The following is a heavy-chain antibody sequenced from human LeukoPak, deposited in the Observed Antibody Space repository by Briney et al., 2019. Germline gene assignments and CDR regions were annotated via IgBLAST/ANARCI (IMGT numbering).Heavy chain of an antibody. CDR2: IYPGDSDT. Sequence: GESLKFSCKGSGYSFTNFWIGWVRQMPGKGLEWVGIIYPGDSDTRYSPSFQGQVTISADKSISTAYLQWRSLKASDTAMYYCARRAAGLDYWGQGTLVTVSS. CDR1: GYSFTNFW. CDR3: ARRAAGLDY. J-gene: IGHJ4*02. V-gene: IGHV5-51*01. D-gene: IGHD6-13*01.